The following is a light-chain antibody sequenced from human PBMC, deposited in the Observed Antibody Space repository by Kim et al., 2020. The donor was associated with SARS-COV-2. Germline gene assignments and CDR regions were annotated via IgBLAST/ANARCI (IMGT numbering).Light chain of an antibody. Sequence: GRRFTTPCTGTSSTIGRNDVNWYWQRPGTAPTLLIYDNNRRPSGVTDRFSGSKSGTSASLAISGLQSEDEADYYCASWDDSINGPVFGGGTQLTVL. CDR3: ASWDDSINGPV. V-gene: IGLV1-44*01. J-gene: IGLJ3*02. CDR2: DNN. CDR1: SSTIGRND.